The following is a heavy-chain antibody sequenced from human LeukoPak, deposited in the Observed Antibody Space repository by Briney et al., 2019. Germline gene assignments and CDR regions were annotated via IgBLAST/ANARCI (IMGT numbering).Heavy chain of an antibody. Sequence: SVTVSCMASGGTFSSYTISWVRQAPGQGLEWMGRIIPILGIANYAQKFQGRVTITADKSTSTAYMELSSLRSEDTAVYYCARGTYYYDSSGSWFDPWGQGTLVTVSS. CDR3: ARGTYYYDSSGSWFDP. D-gene: IGHD3-22*01. CDR1: GGTFSSYT. CDR2: IIPILGIA. J-gene: IGHJ5*02. V-gene: IGHV1-69*02.